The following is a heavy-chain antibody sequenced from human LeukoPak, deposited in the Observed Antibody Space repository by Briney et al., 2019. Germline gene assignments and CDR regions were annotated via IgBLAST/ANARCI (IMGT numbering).Heavy chain of an antibody. CDR1: GFTFSSYT. D-gene: IGHD3-22*01. CDR3: AKVGYYDSSGYVRRPFDY. V-gene: IGHV3-23*01. J-gene: IGHJ4*02. CDR2: ISGNGGNT. Sequence: PGGSLRLSCAASGFTFSSYTMSWVRQAQGLEWVSSISGNGGNTYYADSVKGRFTIPRDNSKNTLYLQMNSLRAEDTAVYYCAKVGYYDSSGYVRRPFDYWGQGTLVTVSS.